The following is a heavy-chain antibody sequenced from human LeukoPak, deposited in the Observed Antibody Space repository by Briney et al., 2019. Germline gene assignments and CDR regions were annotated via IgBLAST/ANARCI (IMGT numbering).Heavy chain of an antibody. CDR1: GYSFSNYG. V-gene: IGHV1-18*01. Sequence: APVTVSCTASGYSFSNYGISWVRQAPGQGLEWMGWISAYNGNTNYAQKFQGRVTMTTDTSTSTAYMELRSLRYDDTAVYYCARDGDGDYDGYFDLWGRGTLVTVSS. J-gene: IGHJ2*01. CDR3: ARDGDGDYDGYFDL. D-gene: IGHD4-17*01. CDR2: ISAYNGNT.